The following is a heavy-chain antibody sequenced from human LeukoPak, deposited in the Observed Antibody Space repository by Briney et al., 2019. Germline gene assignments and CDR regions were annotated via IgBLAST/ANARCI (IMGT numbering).Heavy chain of an antibody. Sequence: SQTLSLTCTVSGGSISSGSYYWSWIRQPAGKGLEWIGRIYTSGSTNYNPSLKSRVTMSVDTSKNQFSLKLSSVTAADTAVYYCARDGGDPYNAADYWGQGTLVTVSS. V-gene: IGHV4-61*02. D-gene: IGHD5-24*01. CDR1: GGSISSGSYY. J-gene: IGHJ4*02. CDR2: IYTSGST. CDR3: ARDGGDPYNAADY.